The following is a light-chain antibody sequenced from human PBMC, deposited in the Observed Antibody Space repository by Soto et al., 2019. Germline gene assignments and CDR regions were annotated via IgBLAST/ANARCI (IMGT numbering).Light chain of an antibody. J-gene: IGKJ1*01. CDR2: DAS. V-gene: IGKV3-15*01. CDR1: VTVATN. CDR3: QQYNNWPPPCT. Sequence: EIVMTQSPVTLSMSPGETATLSCRAIVTVATNVAWYQQTPGQAPRLLIYDASARATGIPDRFSGSGFGTEFTLTITSLQSEDFALYYCQQYNNWPPPCTFGQGTKVDIK.